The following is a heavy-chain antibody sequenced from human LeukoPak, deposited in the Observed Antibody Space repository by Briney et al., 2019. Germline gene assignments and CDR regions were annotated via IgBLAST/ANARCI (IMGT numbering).Heavy chain of an antibody. Sequence: KPGGSLRLSCAASGFSFSSHGINWVRQAPGKGLVWVSSIGSTGSDRYYTESVKGRFTISRDNAKNSLYLQMNSLRAEDTSVYYCATETVGRHYDYWGQGTLLTVSS. CDR1: GFSFSSHG. CDR3: ATETVGRHYDY. CDR2: IGSTGSDR. J-gene: IGHJ4*02. V-gene: IGHV3-21*01. D-gene: IGHD1-14*01.